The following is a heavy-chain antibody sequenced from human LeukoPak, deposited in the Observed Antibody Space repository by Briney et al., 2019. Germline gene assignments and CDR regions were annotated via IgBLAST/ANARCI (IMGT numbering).Heavy chain of an antibody. J-gene: IGHJ4*02. CDR2: ISYDGSNK. CDR1: GFTFSSYA. Sequence: GRSLRLSCAASGFTFSSYAMHWVRQAPGKGLEWVAVISYDGSNKYYAHSVKGRFTISRDNSKNTLYLQMNSLRAEDTAVYYCARYGSGTDYWGQGTLVTDSS. D-gene: IGHD3-10*01. CDR3: ARYGSGTDY. V-gene: IGHV3-30*04.